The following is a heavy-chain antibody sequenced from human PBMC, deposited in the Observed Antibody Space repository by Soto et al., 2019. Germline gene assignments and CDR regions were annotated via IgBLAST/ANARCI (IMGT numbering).Heavy chain of an antibody. J-gene: IGHJ3*02. D-gene: IGHD1-26*01. CDR2: IIPIFGTA. Sequence: SVKVSCKASGGTFSSYAISWVRQAPGQGLEWMGGIIPIFGTANYAQKFQGRVTITADESTSTAYMELSSLRSEDTAVYYCARDQLSGSYYKGTDAFDIWGQGTMVTVSS. CDR1: GGTFSSYA. CDR3: ARDQLSGSYYKGTDAFDI. V-gene: IGHV1-69*13.